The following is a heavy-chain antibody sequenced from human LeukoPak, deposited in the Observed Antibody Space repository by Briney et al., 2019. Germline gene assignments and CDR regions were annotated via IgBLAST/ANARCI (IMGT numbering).Heavy chain of an antibody. V-gene: IGHV3-11*06. D-gene: IGHD6-6*01. J-gene: IGHJ4*02. CDR2: ISSRSNYT. Sequence: PGGSLRLSCAASGFTFSDDYRSWIRQAPGKGLEWVSYISSRSNYTNYADSVKGRFTISRDNAKHSLYLQMNSLRAEDTAVYYCARGEEYSSSSGPVDYWGQGTLVTVSS. CDR3: ARGEEYSSSSGPVDY. CDR1: GFTFSDDY.